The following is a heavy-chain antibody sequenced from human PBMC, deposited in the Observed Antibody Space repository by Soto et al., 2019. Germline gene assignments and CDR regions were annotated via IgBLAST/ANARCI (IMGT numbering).Heavy chain of an antibody. V-gene: IGHV4-59*01. Sequence: SETLSLTCTVSGGSISSYYWSWIRQPPGKGLEWIGYIYYSGSTNYNPSLKSRVTISVDTSKNQFSLKLSSVTAADTAVYYCARGHLWASRIAAAGMGFGFDYWGQGTLVTVSS. CDR3: ARGHLWASRIAAAGMGFGFDY. D-gene: IGHD6-13*01. CDR2: IYYSGST. J-gene: IGHJ4*02. CDR1: GGSISSYY.